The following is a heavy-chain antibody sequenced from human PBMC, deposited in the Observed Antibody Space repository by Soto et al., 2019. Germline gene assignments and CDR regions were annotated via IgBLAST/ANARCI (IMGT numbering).Heavy chain of an antibody. CDR1: GFTFSSYW. CDR2: INSDGSST. Sequence: GGSLRLSCAASGFTFSSYWMHWVRQAPGKGLVWVSRINSDGSSTSYADSVKGRFTISRDNAKNTLYLQMNSLRAEDTAVYYCARDLIVGATTGWFDPWGQGTLVTVSS. V-gene: IGHV3-74*01. CDR3: ARDLIVGATTGWFDP. D-gene: IGHD1-26*01. J-gene: IGHJ5*02.